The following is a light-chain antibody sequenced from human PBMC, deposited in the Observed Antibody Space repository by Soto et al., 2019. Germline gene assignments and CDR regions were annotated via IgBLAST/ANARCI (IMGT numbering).Light chain of an antibody. CDR1: QDISNY. J-gene: IGKJ1*01. CDR2: DAS. V-gene: IGKV1-33*01. Sequence: DIQMTQSPSSRSASVGDRVTITCQASQDISNYLNWYQQKPGKAPKLLIYDASNLETGVPSRFSGSGSGTDFTFTISSLQPEDIATYYCQQYDNLPAFGQGTKVEIK. CDR3: QQYDNLPA.